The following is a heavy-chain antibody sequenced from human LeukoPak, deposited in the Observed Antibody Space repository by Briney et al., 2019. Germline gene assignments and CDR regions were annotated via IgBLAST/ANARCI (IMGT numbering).Heavy chain of an antibody. J-gene: IGHJ4*02. D-gene: IGHD5-18*01. CDR2: INWKGGCI. V-gene: IGHV3-20*04. CDR1: GVAFEDYG. CDR3: ARADKDGYGFFGFDY. Sequence: GGSLRLSCAASGVAFEDYGISWGRQAPGKGLESVSGINWKGGCIDYADSVKGRFTISRDNAKNSLYLKINSLRAEDTALYYCARADKDGYGFFGFDYWGQGTLVTVSS.